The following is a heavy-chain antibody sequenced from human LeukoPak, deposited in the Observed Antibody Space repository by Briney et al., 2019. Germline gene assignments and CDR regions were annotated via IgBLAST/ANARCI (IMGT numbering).Heavy chain of an antibody. Sequence: SETLSLTCTVSGGSISSYYWSWIRQPPGKGLEWIGCIYYSGSTNYNPSLKSRVTISVDTSKNQFSLKLSSVTAADTAVYYCARERAGRELWTSHDAFDIWGQGTMVTVSS. V-gene: IGHV4-59*01. J-gene: IGHJ3*02. CDR1: GGSISSYY. CDR3: ARERAGRELWTSHDAFDI. CDR2: IYYSGST. D-gene: IGHD1-26*01.